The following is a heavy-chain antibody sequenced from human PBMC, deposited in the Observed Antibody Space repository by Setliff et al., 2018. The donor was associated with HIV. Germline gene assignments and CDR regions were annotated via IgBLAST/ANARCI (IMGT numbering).Heavy chain of an antibody. CDR1: GFTFDDYA. CDR2: ISWNSGSI. Sequence: PGGSLRLSCAASGFTFDDYAMHWVRQAPGKGLEWVSGISWNSGSIGYADSVKGRFTISRDNAKNSLYLQMNSLRAEDMALYYCAKDRDYSSSSTTAFDIWGQGTMVTVS. J-gene: IGHJ3*02. D-gene: IGHD6-6*01. V-gene: IGHV3-9*03. CDR3: AKDRDYSSSSTTAFDI.